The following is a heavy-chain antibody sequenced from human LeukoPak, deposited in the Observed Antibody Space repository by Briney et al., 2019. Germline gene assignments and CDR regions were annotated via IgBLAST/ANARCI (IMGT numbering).Heavy chain of an antibody. CDR1: GGSISGYY. V-gene: IGHV4-59*01. D-gene: IGHD3-10*01. CDR3: ASLRYGSGSQGALDYGSDY. Sequence: SETLSLTCTVSGGSISGYYWSWVRQPPGKGLEWIGNIYYSGSTNYNPSLKSRVTISVDTSKNQFSLKLHSVTAADTAVYYCASLRYGSGSQGALDYGSDYWGQGTLVTVSS. J-gene: IGHJ4*02. CDR2: IYYSGST.